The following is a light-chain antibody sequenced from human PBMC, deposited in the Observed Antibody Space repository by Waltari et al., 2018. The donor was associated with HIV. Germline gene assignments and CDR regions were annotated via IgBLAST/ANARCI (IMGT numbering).Light chain of an antibody. V-gene: IGKV4-1*01. J-gene: IGKJ4*01. CDR1: QSVLYSSNNNNY. CDR2: WAS. CDR3: QQYYNTPLT. Sequence: IVMTQSPDSLALSLGERATINFKSSQSVLYSSNNNNYLAWYQQKPGQPPKLLIYWASTRESGVPDRFSGSGSGTDFTLTISSLQAEDVAIYYCQQYYNTPLTFGGGTRVEIK.